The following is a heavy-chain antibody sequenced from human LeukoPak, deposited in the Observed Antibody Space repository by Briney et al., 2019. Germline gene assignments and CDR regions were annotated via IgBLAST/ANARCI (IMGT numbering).Heavy chain of an antibody. V-gene: IGHV3-23*01. CDR3: AKGYYYDSSGYSSLFDY. J-gene: IGHJ4*02. CDR1: GFTFSSYA. CDR2: ISGSGGST. D-gene: IGHD3-22*01. Sequence: PGGSLRLSCAASGFTFSSYAMSWVRQAPGKGLEWVSAISGSGGSTYYADSVKGRFTISRDNSKNTLYLQMNSLRAEDTAVYYCAKGYYYDSSGYSSLFDYWGQGTLVTVSS.